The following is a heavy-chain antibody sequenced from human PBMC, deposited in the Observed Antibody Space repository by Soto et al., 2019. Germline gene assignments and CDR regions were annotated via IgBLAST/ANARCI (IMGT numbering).Heavy chain of an antibody. CDR1: GYAFTTYG. V-gene: IGHV1-18*01. CDR3: ASGRSGDY. Sequence: QVHLVQSGAEVKKPGASVKVSCKGSGYAFTTYGITWVRQAPGQGLEWMGWISAHNGNTNYAQKLQGRVTVTRDTSPSTAYLVLRSLRSDDTAGYYCASGRSGDYWGQGALVTVSS. J-gene: IGHJ4*02. CDR2: ISAHNGNT. D-gene: IGHD1-26*01.